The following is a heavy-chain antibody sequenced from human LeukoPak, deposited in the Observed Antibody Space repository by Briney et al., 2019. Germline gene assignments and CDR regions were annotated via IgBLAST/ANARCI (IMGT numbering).Heavy chain of an antibody. V-gene: IGHV3-21*01. J-gene: IGHJ4*02. CDR3: TSEIETYDSRGYYFGY. D-gene: IGHD3-22*01. Sequence: GGSLRLSCSASGFTFSTYSMNWVRQAPGKGLEWVSSISSSSRYIYYADSVKGRFTISRDNGKNSLYLQMNSLRAEDTAVYYCTSEIETYDSRGYYFGYWGQGTLVTVSS. CDR1: GFTFSTYS. CDR2: ISSSSRYI.